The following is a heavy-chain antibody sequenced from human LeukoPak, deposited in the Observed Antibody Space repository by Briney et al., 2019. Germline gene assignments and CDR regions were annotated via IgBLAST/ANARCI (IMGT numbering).Heavy chain of an antibody. Sequence: ASVKVSCKASGGTFSSYAISWVRQAPGQGLEWMGGIIPIFGTANYAQKFQGRVTITADKSTSTAYMELSSLRSEDTAVYYCARHLGYYYYYYMDVWGKGTTVTISS. CDR3: ARHLGYYYYYYMDV. CDR2: IIPIFGTA. CDR1: GGTFSSYA. V-gene: IGHV1-69*06. J-gene: IGHJ6*03. D-gene: IGHD3-16*01.